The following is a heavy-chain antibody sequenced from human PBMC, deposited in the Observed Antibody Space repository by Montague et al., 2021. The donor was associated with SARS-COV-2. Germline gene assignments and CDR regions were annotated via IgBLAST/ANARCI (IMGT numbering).Heavy chain of an antibody. D-gene: IGHD3-16*01. CDR2: ISYDGSNK. CDR3: ARDKRRITTAFVYYGMDV. Sequence: SLRLSCAASGFTFSSYAMHWVRQAPGKGLEWVAVISYDGSNKYYVDSVKGRFTISRDNSKNTLYLQVNSLRAEDTAVYYCARDKRRITTAFVYYGMDVWGQGTTVTVSS. V-gene: IGHV3-30*04. CDR1: GFTFSSYA. J-gene: IGHJ6*02.